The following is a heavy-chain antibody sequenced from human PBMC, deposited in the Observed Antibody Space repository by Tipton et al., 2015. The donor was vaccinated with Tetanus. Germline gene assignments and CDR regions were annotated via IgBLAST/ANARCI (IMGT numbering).Heavy chain of an antibody. V-gene: IGHV6-1*01. J-gene: IGHJ4*02. CDR3: ARHEESTDYCDN. D-gene: IGHD5/OR15-5a*01. CDR1: GDSVASNSAS. CDR2: TYYRSKWFN. Sequence: TLSLTCAISGDSVASNSASWNWIRQSPSRGLEWLGRTYYRSKWFNDYAISVKSRITVNPDTSKNQFSLQMNSVAAEDTAVYYCARHEESTDYCDNWGQGTLVTVSS.